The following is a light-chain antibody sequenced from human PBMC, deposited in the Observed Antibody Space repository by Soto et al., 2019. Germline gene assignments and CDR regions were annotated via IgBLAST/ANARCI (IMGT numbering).Light chain of an antibody. CDR3: CSYAGSSTFAYV. CDR2: EGS. J-gene: IGLJ1*01. V-gene: IGLV2-23*03. CDR1: SSDVGSYNL. Sequence: QSVLTQPASVSGSPGQSITISCTGTSSDVGSYNLVSWYQQHPGKAPKLMIYEGSKRPSGVSNRFSGSKSVITASLTISGLQAEDEADYDCCSYAGSSTFAYVFGPGTKVTVL.